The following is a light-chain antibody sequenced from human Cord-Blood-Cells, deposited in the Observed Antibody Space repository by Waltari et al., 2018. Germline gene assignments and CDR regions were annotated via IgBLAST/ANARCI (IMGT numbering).Light chain of an antibody. Sequence: DIQMTQSPSSLSASVGDRVTITCRASQSISSYLNWYQQKPGTAPKLLLYAASSLQSGVPSRFSGSGSGTDFTLNISSLQAEDFATYDCQQSYSTPYTFGQGTKLEIK. CDR2: AAS. J-gene: IGKJ2*01. CDR1: QSISSY. CDR3: QQSYSTPYT. V-gene: IGKV1-39*01.